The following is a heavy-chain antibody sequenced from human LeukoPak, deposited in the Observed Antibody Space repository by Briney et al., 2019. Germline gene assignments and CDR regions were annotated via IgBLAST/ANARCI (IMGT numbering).Heavy chain of an antibody. CDR2: INSDGSTT. D-gene: IGHD3-9*01. CDR1: GFTFNSYW. CDR3: TRDLMDYDVSTGLHHYYMDV. Sequence: GGSLRLSCAASGFTFNSYWMHWVRQAPGKGLVWVSRINSDGSTTIYADSVKGRFTISRDNAKNTLYLQMNSLRAEDTAVYYCTRDLMDYDVSTGLHHYYMDVWGQGTTVTASS. J-gene: IGHJ6*02. V-gene: IGHV3-74*01.